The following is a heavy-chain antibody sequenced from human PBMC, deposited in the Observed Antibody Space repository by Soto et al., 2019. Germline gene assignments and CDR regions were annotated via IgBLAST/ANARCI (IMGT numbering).Heavy chain of an antibody. D-gene: IGHD2-2*01. Sequence: SLRLSCAASGFTFRTFAMAWVRQAPGKGLEWVSTIDNSGGATYYADSVKGRFTISRDNSKNTVYLEMNSLRAEDTALYYCAKDTEMPGRGLDYWGQGTLVTVSS. CDR2: IDNSGGAT. J-gene: IGHJ4*02. CDR3: AKDTEMPGRGLDY. V-gene: IGHV3-23*01. CDR1: GFTFRTFA.